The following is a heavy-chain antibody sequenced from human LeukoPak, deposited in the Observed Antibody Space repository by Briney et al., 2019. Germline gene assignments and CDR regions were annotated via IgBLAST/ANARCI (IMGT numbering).Heavy chain of an antibody. CDR1: GFTFSSYG. V-gene: IGHV3-30*02. CDR2: IRYDGNDK. J-gene: IGHJ4*02. Sequence: TGGSLRLSCAASGFTFSSYGMHWVRQAPGKGLEWVAFIRYDGNDKYYADSVKGRFTISRDKSKNTLYLQMNSLRSEDTAVYYCARGWNSDYFDYWGQGTLVTVSS. D-gene: IGHD1-7*01. CDR3: ARGWNSDYFDY.